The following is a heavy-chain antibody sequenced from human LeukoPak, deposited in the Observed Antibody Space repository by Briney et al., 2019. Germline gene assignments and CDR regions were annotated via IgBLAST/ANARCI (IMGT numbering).Heavy chain of an antibody. CDR1: GGSISTYY. CDR3: ARGGAARLHFQN. J-gene: IGHJ1*01. Sequence: SETLSLTCTVSGGSISTYYWSWIRQPPGKGLEWLGYIYYTGSTNYNPSLQSRVTISVDTSKNQFSLNLNSVTAADTAVYYCARGGAARLHFQNWGQGTLVTVSS. D-gene: IGHD6-6*01. V-gene: IGHV4-59*01. CDR2: IYYTGST.